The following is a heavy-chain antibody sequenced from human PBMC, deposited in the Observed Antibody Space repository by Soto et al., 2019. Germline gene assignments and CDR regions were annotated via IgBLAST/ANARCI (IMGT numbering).Heavy chain of an antibody. V-gene: IGHV3-23*01. D-gene: IGHD1-1*01. J-gene: IGHJ3*02. CDR1: GFTFSSYA. Sequence: GWSLRLSCAASGFTFSSYAMSWVRQAPGKGLEWVSSISDSGGSTYYADTVKGRFTISRANSKNTLYLQMNSLRAEDTAIYYCAIEETGNDALDIWGQGTLVTVSS. CDR3: AIEETGNDALDI. CDR2: ISDSGGST.